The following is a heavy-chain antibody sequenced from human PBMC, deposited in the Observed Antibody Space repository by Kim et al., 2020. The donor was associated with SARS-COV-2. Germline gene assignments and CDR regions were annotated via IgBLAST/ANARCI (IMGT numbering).Heavy chain of an antibody. D-gene: IGHD3-10*01. V-gene: IGHV4-59*13. CDR1: GGSISSYY. J-gene: IGHJ6*02. CDR2: IYYSGST. CDR3: ARAPPYGSGSYNYYYYGMDV. Sequence: SETLSLTCTVSGGSISSYYWSWIRQPPGKGLEWIGYIYYSGSTNYNPSLKSRVTISVDTSKNQFSLKLSSVTAADTAVYYCARAPPYGSGSYNYYYYGMDVWGQGTTVTVSS.